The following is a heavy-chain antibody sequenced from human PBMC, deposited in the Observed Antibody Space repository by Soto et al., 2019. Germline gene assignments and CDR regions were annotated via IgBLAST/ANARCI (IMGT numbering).Heavy chain of an antibody. J-gene: IGHJ5*02. V-gene: IGHV3-30-3*01. Sequence: QVQLVESGGGVVQPGRSLRLSCAASGFTFSSYAMHWVRQAPGKGLEWVAVISYDGSNKYYADSVKGRFTISRDNSKNTLYLQMNSRRAEDTAVYYGARDPTGIAAAGPNWFAPWGQGTLVTVSS. CDR2: ISYDGSNK. D-gene: IGHD6-13*01. CDR1: GFTFSSYA. CDR3: ARDPTGIAAAGPNWFAP.